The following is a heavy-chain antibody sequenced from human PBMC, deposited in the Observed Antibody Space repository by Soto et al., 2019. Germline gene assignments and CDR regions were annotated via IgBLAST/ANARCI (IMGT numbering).Heavy chain of an antibody. CDR2: IYYSEST. CDR1: GGSISSYY. Sequence: SETLSLTCTVSGGSISSYYWSWIRQPPGKDLEWIGYIYYSESTNYNPSLKSRVTISVDTSKNQFSLKLSSVTAADTAVYYCASQGSAINGMDVWGQGTTVTVSS. J-gene: IGHJ6*02. CDR3: ASQGSAINGMDV. D-gene: IGHD2-2*02. V-gene: IGHV4-59*08.